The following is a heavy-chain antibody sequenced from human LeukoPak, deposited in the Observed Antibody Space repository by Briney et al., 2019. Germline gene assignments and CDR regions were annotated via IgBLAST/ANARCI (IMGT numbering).Heavy chain of an antibody. V-gene: IGHV3-21*01. Sequence: GGSLRLSXAASGFTFSSYSMNWVRQAPGKGLEWVSSISSSSSYIYYADSVKGRFTISRDNAKNSLYLQKNSLRAEDTAVYYFARGDSSFPFDYWGQGTLVTVSS. CDR1: GFTFSSYS. CDR2: ISSSSSYI. J-gene: IGHJ4*02. D-gene: IGHD3-22*01. CDR3: ARGDSSFPFDY.